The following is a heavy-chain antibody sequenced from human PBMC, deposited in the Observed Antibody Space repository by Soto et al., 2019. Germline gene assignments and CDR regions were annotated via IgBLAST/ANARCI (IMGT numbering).Heavy chain of an antibody. CDR2: IYHSGST. D-gene: IGHD4-17*01. CDR3: ARTTTVTTFEYFQH. J-gene: IGHJ1*01. Sequence: PSETLSLTCAVSGGSLSSGGYSWSWIRQPPGKGLEWIGYIYHSGSTYYNPSLKSRVTISVDRSKNQFSLKLSSVTAADTAVYYCARTTTVTTFEYFQHWGQGTLVTVSS. V-gene: IGHV4-30-2*01. CDR1: GGSLSSGGYS.